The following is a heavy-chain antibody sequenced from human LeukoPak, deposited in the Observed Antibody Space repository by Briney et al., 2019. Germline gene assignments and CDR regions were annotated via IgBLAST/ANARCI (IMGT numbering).Heavy chain of an antibody. V-gene: IGHV1-18*01. Sequence: ASVKVSCKASGYTFTSYGISWVRQAPGQGLEWMGWISAYNGNTNYAQKLQDRVTMTTDTSTSTAYMELRSLRSEDTAVYYCARAYCGGDCSYHYYYGMDVWGQGTTVTVSS. D-gene: IGHD2-21*02. CDR3: ARAYCGGDCSYHYYYGMDV. CDR1: GYTFTSYG. J-gene: IGHJ6*02. CDR2: ISAYNGNT.